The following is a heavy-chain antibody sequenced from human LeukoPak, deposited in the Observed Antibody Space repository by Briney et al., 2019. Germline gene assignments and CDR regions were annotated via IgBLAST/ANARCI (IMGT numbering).Heavy chain of an antibody. CDR3: ATGYSSSWDVSNYYFDY. V-gene: IGHV1-24*01. D-gene: IGHD6-13*01. Sequence: ASVKVSCKFSGYTLTELSMHWVRQAPGKGLEWIGGFDPQDGETIYSQKFQGRVTMTEDTSTDTAYMELSSLRSEDTAVYYCATGYSSSWDVSNYYFDYWGQGTLVTVSS. J-gene: IGHJ4*02. CDR2: FDPQDGET. CDR1: GYTLTELS.